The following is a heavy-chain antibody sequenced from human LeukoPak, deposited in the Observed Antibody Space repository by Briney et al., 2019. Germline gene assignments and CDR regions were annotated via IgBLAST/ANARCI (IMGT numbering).Heavy chain of an antibody. Sequence: GGSLRLSCAASGFTFSSYGMSWVRQAPGKGLEWVSAISGSGGRIYYGASVKGRFTISRDNSKNTLNLQMNSLRAEDTAVYYCATSKYSGSYWGQGTLVTVSS. J-gene: IGHJ4*02. CDR1: GFTFSSYG. D-gene: IGHD1-26*01. CDR3: ATSKYSGSY. CDR2: ISGSGGRI. V-gene: IGHV3-23*01.